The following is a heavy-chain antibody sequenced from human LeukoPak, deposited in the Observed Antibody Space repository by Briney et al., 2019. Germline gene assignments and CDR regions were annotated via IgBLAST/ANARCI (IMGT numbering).Heavy chain of an antibody. Sequence: LETLSLTCTVSGGSYYWSWIRQPPGKGLEWIGYIYYSGSTNYNPSLKSRVTISLDTSKKQFSLKLRSVTAADTAVYYCARGRYQLDYWGQGTLVTVSS. J-gene: IGHJ4*02. CDR3: ARGRYQLDY. V-gene: IGHV4-59*01. CDR2: IYYSGST. CDR1: GGSYY. D-gene: IGHD2-2*01.